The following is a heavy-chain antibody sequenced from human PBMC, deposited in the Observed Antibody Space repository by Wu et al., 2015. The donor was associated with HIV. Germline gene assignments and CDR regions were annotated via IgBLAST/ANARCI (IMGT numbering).Heavy chain of an antibody. CDR2: INPNSGGT. Sequence: QVQLVQSGAEVKKPGASVKVSCKTSGYTFTGYYMHWVRQAPGQGLEWMGWINPNSGGTNYAQKFQGRVTMTRDTSISTAYMELTRLTSDDTAFYYCARDYYDSSGYITNNWFDPWGQGTLVTVSS. CDR1: GYTFTGYY. V-gene: IGHV1-2*02. D-gene: IGHD3-22*01. J-gene: IGHJ5*02. CDR3: ARDYYDSSGYITNNWFDP.